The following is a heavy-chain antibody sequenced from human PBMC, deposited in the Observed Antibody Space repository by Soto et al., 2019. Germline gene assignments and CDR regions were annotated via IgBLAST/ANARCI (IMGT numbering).Heavy chain of an antibody. J-gene: IGHJ4*02. Sequence: QVQLVQSGAEVKKPGASVKVSCKDSGYTFTGYYMHWVRQAPGQGLEWMGWINPNSGGTNYAQKFQGWVXXTXDXXISTAYMELSRLRSDDTAVYYCARVLSHRNSAKGYWGQGTLVTVSS. D-gene: IGHD4-4*01. CDR3: ARVLSHRNSAKGY. V-gene: IGHV1-2*04. CDR2: INPNSGGT. CDR1: GYTFTGYY.